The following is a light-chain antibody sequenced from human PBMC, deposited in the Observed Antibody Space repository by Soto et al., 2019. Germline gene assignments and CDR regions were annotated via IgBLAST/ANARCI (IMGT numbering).Light chain of an antibody. CDR2: WAS. Sequence: DIVMTQSPDSLAVSLGERATINCKSSQSVLYSSNNKNYLAWYQQKPGQPPKLLIYWASTRESGVPDRFSGSGSGTDFTLTISSLQAEDEAVYYCQQYYGTPLTFGQGTKLEIK. CDR1: QSVLYSSNNKNY. J-gene: IGKJ2*01. CDR3: QQYYGTPLT. V-gene: IGKV4-1*01.